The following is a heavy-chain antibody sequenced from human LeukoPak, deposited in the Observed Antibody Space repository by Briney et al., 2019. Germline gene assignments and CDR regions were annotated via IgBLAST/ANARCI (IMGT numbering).Heavy chain of an antibody. D-gene: IGHD3-22*01. V-gene: IGHV4-34*01. J-gene: IGHJ4*02. CDR3: ARAPYYDNSGYYYFLDS. Sequence: SETLSLTCAVYGGSFSGYYWSWIRQPPGKGLEWIGEINHSGSTNYNPSLKSRVTISVDTSKNQFSLKLSSVTAADTAVYYCARAPYYDNSGYYYFLDSWGQGTLVTVSS. CDR1: GGSFSGYY. CDR2: INHSGST.